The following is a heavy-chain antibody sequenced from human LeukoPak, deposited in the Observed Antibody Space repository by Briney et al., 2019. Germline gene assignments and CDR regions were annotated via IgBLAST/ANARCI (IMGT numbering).Heavy chain of an antibody. CDR2: IDWDDDK. CDR3: ARTPSGSYFGGFDY. V-gene: IGHV2-70*11. Sequence: SGPTLVNPTQTLTLTCTFSGFSLSTSGMCVSWIRQPPGKALEWLARIDWDDDKYYSTSLKTRLTISKGTSKNQVVLTMTNMDPVDTATYYCARTPSGSYFGGFDYWGQGTLVTVSS. J-gene: IGHJ4*02. CDR1: GFSLSTSGMC. D-gene: IGHD1-26*01.